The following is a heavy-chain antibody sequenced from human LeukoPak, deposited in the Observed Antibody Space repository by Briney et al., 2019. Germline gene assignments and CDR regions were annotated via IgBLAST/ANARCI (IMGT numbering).Heavy chain of an antibody. V-gene: IGHV3-23*01. CDR2: ISGSGGST. J-gene: IGHJ5*02. D-gene: IGHD1-26*01. Sequence: PGGSLRLSCAASGFTFSSYAMSWVRQAPGKGLEWVSGISGSGGSTYYADSVKGRFTISRDNSKNTLYLQMNSLRAEDTAVYYCAASRSILGATWFDPWGQGTLVTVSS. CDR3: AASRSILGATWFDP. CDR1: GFTFSSYA.